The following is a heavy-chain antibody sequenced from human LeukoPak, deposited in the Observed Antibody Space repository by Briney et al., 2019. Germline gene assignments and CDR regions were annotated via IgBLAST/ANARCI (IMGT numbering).Heavy chain of an antibody. CDR1: GFTVSSNY. Sequence: GGSLRLSCAASGFTVSSNYMSWVRQAPGKGLEWVSVIYSGGSTYYADSVKGRFTISRDNSKNTLYLQMNSLRAEDTAVYYSARELVAYYFDYWGQGTLVTVSS. CDR2: IYSGGST. CDR3: ARELVAYYFDY. D-gene: IGHD2-8*02. V-gene: IGHV3-66*01. J-gene: IGHJ4*02.